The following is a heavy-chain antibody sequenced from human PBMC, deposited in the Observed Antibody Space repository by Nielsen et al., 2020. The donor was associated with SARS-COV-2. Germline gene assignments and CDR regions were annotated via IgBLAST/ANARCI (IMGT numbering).Heavy chain of an antibody. CDR1: GGSFSGYY. J-gene: IGHJ4*02. Sequence: SETLSLTCAVYGGSFSGYYWSWIRQPPGEGLEWIGEINHSGSTNYNPSLKSRVTISVDTSKNQFSLKLSSVTAADTAVYYCARGRGGSSGWYASDYWGQGTLVTVSS. D-gene: IGHD6-19*01. CDR3: ARGRGGSSGWYASDY. CDR2: INHSGST. V-gene: IGHV4-34*01.